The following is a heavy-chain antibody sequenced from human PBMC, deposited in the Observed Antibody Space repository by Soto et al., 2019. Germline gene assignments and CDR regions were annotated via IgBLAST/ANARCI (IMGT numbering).Heavy chain of an antibody. CDR1: GFSFDDYA. D-gene: IGHD3-16*01. Sequence: EVQLVESGGGLVQPGRSLRLSCAASGFSFDDYAMYWVRQAPGKGLEWVSGISWNSGSIGDADSVKGRFTISRDNAKNSLYLQMNSLRAEDTALYYCAKDIGGQLPNPLDYWGQGTLVTVSS. CDR3: AKDIGGQLPNPLDY. J-gene: IGHJ4*02. CDR2: ISWNSGSI. V-gene: IGHV3-9*01.